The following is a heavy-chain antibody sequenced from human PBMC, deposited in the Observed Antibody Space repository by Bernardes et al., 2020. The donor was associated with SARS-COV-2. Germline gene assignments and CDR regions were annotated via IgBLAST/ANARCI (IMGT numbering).Heavy chain of an antibody. V-gene: IGHV1-24*01. CDR2: FDPEGGET. D-gene: IGHD5-18*01. J-gene: IGHJ4*02. CDR1: GYTLTELS. CDR3: ATMRRWVGYNYGPQFDY. Sequence: ASVKVSCQVSGYTLTELSMHWVRQAPGKGLEWMGGFDPEGGETVYTQNFQGRVTMTEDTSTDTAYMYLSSLRSEDTAVYYCATMRRWVGYNYGPQFDYWGQGTLVTVSS.